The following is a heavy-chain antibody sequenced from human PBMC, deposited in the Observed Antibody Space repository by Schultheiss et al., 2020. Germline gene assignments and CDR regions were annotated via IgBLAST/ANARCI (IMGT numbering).Heavy chain of an antibody. J-gene: IGHJ6*02. CDR3: AKGMGEDYEYAMDV. D-gene: IGHD2-21*01. Sequence: GESLKISCAGSGFTFDDYGMSWVRQAPGKGLEWVGVTSHDGSETYYADSVKGRFTISRDKPKNTLYLQMNSLRAEDTAVYYCAKGMGEDYEYAMDVWGQGTTVTVSS. V-gene: IGHV3-30*18. CDR1: GFTFDDYG. CDR2: TSHDGSET.